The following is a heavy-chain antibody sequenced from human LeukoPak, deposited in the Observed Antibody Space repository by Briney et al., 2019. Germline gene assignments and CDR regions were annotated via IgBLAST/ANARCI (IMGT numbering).Heavy chain of an antibody. Sequence: GGSLRLSCAASGFTFSSYGMHWVRQAPGKGLEWVAAIWYDGTNKYYADSVKGRFTISRDNSKNTLYLQMNSLRAEDTAVYYCAGVGISDFWAPRYFDYWGQGTLVTVSS. J-gene: IGHJ4*02. CDR3: AGVGISDFWAPRYFDY. V-gene: IGHV3-33*08. D-gene: IGHD3-3*01. CDR2: IWYDGTNK. CDR1: GFTFSSYG.